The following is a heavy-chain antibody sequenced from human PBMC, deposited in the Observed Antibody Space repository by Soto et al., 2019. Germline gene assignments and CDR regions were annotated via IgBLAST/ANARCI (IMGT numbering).Heavy chain of an antibody. CDR2: IYYSGST. Sequence: SETLSLTCTVSGGSISSYYWSWIRQPPGKGLEWIGYIYYSGSTNYNPSLKSRVTISVDTSKNQFSLKLSSVTAADTAVYYCARDARPDEVNVSVLDYSYYMDVWGKGTSVTVSS. CDR3: ARDARPDEVNVSVLDYSYYMDV. J-gene: IGHJ6*03. D-gene: IGHD3-16*01. CDR1: GGSISSYY. V-gene: IGHV4-59*01.